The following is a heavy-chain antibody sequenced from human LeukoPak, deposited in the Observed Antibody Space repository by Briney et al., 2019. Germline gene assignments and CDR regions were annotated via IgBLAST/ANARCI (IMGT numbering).Heavy chain of an antibody. CDR3: ARDLYGDYYFDY. CDR1: GGSISSYY. V-gene: IGHV4-59*01. CDR2: IYYGGST. J-gene: IGHJ4*02. D-gene: IGHD4-17*01. Sequence: SETLSLTCTVSGGSISSYYWSWIRQPPGKGLEWIGYIYYGGSTNYNPSLKSRVTISVDTSKNRFSLKLSSVTAADTAVYYCARDLYGDYYFDYWGQGTLVAVSS.